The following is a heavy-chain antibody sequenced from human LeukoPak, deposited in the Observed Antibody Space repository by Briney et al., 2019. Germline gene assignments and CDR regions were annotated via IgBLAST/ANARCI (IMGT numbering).Heavy chain of an antibody. D-gene: IGHD4-11*01. V-gene: IGHV3-48*03. CDR3: ASSTRTRLQPDY. Sequence: GGSLRLSCAASGFTFSSYEMNWVRQAPGKGLEWVSYISSSGSTIYYADSVKGRFTISRDNAKNPLYLQMNSLRAEDTAVYYCASSTRTRLQPDYWGQGTLVTVSS. J-gene: IGHJ4*02. CDR1: GFTFSSYE. CDR2: ISSSGSTI.